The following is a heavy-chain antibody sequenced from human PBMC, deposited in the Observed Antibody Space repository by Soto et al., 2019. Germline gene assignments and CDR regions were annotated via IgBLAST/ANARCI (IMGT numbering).Heavy chain of an antibody. CDR2: ISGSNGNT. CDR3: ARVRAAPGSYDFDY. V-gene: IGHV1-18*01. J-gene: IGHJ4*02. CDR1: GYTFTSYG. Sequence: QVQLVQSGAEVKKPGASVKVSCKASGYTFTSYGWVRQAPGQGLEWMGWISGSNGNTNYAQKLQGRVTMTPDTSTSTAYMELRSLRSDDTAVYYCARVRAAPGSYDFDYWGQGTLVTVSS. D-gene: IGHD6-13*01.